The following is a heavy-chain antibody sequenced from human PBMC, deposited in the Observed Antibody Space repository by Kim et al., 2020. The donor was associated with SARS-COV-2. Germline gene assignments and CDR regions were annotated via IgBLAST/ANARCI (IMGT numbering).Heavy chain of an antibody. Sequence: ETLSLTCTVSGGSISSYYWSWIRQPPGKGLEWIGYIYYSGSTNYNPSLKSRVTISVDTSKNQFSMKLSSVTAADTAVYYCARGDDYEPFDYWGQGTLVTVSS. J-gene: IGHJ4*02. CDR3: ARGDDYEPFDY. CDR2: IYYSGST. V-gene: IGHV4-59*01. CDR1: GGSISSYY. D-gene: IGHD4-17*01.